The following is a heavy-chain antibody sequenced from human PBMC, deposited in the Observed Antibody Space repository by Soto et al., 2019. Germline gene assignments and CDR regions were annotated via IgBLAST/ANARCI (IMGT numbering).Heavy chain of an antibody. Sequence: AASVKVSCKTSGYTFISHGVSWVRQAPGQGLEWVGWISAYKGITAYAQKFQGRLALTTDTSTSTAYMDLRSLTSDDTAIYYCTRDRAWGEERLVLNGGANWLDPWG. CDR1: GYTFISHG. CDR2: ISAYKGIT. J-gene: IGHJ5*02. V-gene: IGHV1-18*01. D-gene: IGHD6-13*01. CDR3: TRDRAWGEERLVLNGGANWLDP.